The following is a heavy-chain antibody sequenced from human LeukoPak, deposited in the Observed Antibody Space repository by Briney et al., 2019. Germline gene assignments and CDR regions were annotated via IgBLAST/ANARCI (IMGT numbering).Heavy chain of an antibody. J-gene: IGHJ3*02. CDR3: ANGSLYYYDSSGYPDAFDI. Sequence: GGSLRLSCAASGFTFSSYGMHWVRQAPGKGLEWVAVILYDGSNKYYADSVKGRFTISRDNSKNTLYLQMNSLRAEDTAVYYCANGSLYYYDSSGYPDAFDIWGQGTMVTASS. V-gene: IGHV3-30*18. CDR2: ILYDGSNK. CDR1: GFTFSSYG. D-gene: IGHD3-22*01.